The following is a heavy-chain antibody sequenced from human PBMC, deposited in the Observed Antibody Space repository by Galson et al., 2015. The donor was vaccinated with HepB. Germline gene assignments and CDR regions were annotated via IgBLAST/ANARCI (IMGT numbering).Heavy chain of an antibody. CDR1: GFIVSSNY. D-gene: IGHD3-10*01. Sequence: SLRLSCAASGFIVSSNYMSWVRQAPGKGLEWVSVTFSGGSTYYSDSVKGRFTISRDNSKNTLYLQINSLRAEDTAVYYCARDLPNYYGSGSQHYGMDIWGQGTTVTVSS. V-gene: IGHV3-53*01. CDR3: ARDLPNYYGSGSQHYGMDI. CDR2: TFSGGST. J-gene: IGHJ6*02.